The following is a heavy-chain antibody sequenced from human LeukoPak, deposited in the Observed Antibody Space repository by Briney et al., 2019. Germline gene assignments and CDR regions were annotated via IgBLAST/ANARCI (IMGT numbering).Heavy chain of an antibody. D-gene: IGHD5-24*01. CDR3: AADTLQVGS. CDR2: IVVGSGHT. J-gene: IGHJ4*02. CDR1: GYTFTSYY. V-gene: IGHV1-58*02. Sequence: SVKVSCKASGYTFTSYYMHWVRQARGQRLEWIGWIVVGSGHTNYAQKFQERVTITRDMSTSTAYMELNSLRFDDTAVYYCAADTLQVGSWGQGTLVTVSS.